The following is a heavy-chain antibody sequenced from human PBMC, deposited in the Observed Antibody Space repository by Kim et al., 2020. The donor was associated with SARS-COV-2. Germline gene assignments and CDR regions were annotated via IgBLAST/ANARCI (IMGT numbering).Heavy chain of an antibody. V-gene: IGHV3-48*03. J-gene: IGHJ4*02. CDR3: ARRGAITGTED. D-gene: IGHD1-7*01. CDR2: I. Sequence: IYYADSVKGRFTISSDNAKNSLYLQMNSLRAEDTAVYYCARRGAITGTEDWGQGILVTVSS.